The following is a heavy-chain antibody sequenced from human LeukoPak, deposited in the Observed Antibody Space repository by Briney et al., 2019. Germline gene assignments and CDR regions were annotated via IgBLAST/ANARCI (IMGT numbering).Heavy chain of an antibody. CDR3: ARLYYDIISPVDY. J-gene: IGHJ4*02. CDR2: IHFSGRT. D-gene: IGHD3-22*01. Sequence: PPETPCPTRAVSGGSLRSSSYYWGWVSQPPGKGLEWSGCIHFSGRTTNNPSLKSRGTISVHTSKSQLSLKRRSVPPADTAVYYCARLYYDIISPVDYWGQGTLVTVSS. V-gene: IGHV4-39*07. CDR1: GGSLRSSSYY.